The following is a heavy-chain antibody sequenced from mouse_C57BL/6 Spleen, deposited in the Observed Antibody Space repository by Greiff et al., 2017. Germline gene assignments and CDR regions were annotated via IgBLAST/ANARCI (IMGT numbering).Heavy chain of an antibody. CDR3: ATSITTVVATDYFDY. J-gene: IGHJ2*01. V-gene: IGHV1-64*01. D-gene: IGHD1-1*01. CDR1: GYTFTSYW. Sequence: VQLQQPGAELVKPGASVKLSCKASGYTFTSYWMNWVKQRPGQGLEWIGMIHPNSGSTNYNEKFKSKATLTVDKSSSTAYMQLSSLTSVDSAVYYCATSITTVVATDYFDYWGQGTTLTVSS. CDR2: IHPNSGST.